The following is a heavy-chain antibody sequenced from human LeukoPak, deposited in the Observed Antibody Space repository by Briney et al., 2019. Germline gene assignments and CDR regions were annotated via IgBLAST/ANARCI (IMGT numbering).Heavy chain of an antibody. CDR3: ARRLQDYYGMDV. CDR1: GGSFSGYY. CDR2: IYYSGST. J-gene: IGHJ6*02. Sequence: SETLSLTCAVYGGSFSGYYWSWIRQPPGKGLEWIGYIYYSGSTNYNPSLKSRVTISVDTSKNQFSLKLSSVTAADTAVYYCARRLQDYYGMDVWGQGTTVTVSS. V-gene: IGHV4-59*08.